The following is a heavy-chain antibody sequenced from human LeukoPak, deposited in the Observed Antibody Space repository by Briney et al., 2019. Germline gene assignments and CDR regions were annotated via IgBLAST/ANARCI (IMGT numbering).Heavy chain of an antibody. J-gene: IGHJ6*02. V-gene: IGHV1-3*01. CDR1: GYTFTGHY. CDR3: ARGGAAGLLLFGSRWLYGMDV. CDR2: INAGNGNT. D-gene: IGHD6-13*01. Sequence: ASVKVSCKASGYTFTGHYMHWVRQAPGQGLEWMGWINAGNGNTKYSQKFQGRVTITRDTSASTAYMELSSLRSEDTAVYYCARGGAAGLLLFGSRWLYGMDVWGQGTTVTVSS.